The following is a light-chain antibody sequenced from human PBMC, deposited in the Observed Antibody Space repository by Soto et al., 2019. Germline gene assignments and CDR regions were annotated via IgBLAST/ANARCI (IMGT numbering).Light chain of an antibody. J-gene: IGKJ5*01. V-gene: IGKV1-9*01. CDR1: QDINSY. Sequence: IQLTQSPSSLSASVGDRVTITCRASQDINSYLAWYQQKPGKAPKLLIYAASTLQSGVPSRFSGSGSGTDFTLTITCLQSEDFATYYCQQYNSYITFGQGTRLEIK. CDR2: AAS. CDR3: QQYNSYIT.